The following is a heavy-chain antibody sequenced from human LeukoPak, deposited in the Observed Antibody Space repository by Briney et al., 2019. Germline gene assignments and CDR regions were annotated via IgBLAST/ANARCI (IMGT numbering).Heavy chain of an antibody. J-gene: IGHJ4*02. CDR1: GFIFGDYA. CDR2: IRSKLYGVTL. Sequence: PGGSLRLSCTASGFIFGDYAMSWFRQAPGRGLEWVAFIRSKLYGVTLQYDASVRGRFTVSRDDSRNIAYLQMNSLKSDDTAVYYCSRESFERAPSQPHHYFFDYWGQGTLVTVSS. D-gene: IGHD3-10*01. V-gene: IGHV3-49*03. CDR3: SRESFERAPSQPHHYFFDY.